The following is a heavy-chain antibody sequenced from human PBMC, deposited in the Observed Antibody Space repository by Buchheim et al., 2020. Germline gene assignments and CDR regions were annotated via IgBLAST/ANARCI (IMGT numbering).Heavy chain of an antibody. CDR2: ISTGRSYT. CDR3: VTVTYHYFDY. D-gene: IGHD4-17*01. CDR1: GFTFSDYY. Sequence: QVHLVESGGGLVKPGVYLRLSCAASGFTFSDYYMSWIRQAPGKGLEWVSYISTGRSYTNYADSVMGRFTISRDNAKNSLYLQMNSLRAEDTAVYYCVTVTYHYFDYWGQGTL. V-gene: IGHV3-11*06. J-gene: IGHJ4*02.